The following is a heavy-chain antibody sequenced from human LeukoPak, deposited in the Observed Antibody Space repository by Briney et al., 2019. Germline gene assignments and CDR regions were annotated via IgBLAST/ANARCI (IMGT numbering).Heavy chain of an antibody. CDR2: ISSSSSYI. J-gene: IGHJ3*02. CDR1: GFTFSSYS. CDR3: ARDSGIYDSGAFDI. V-gene: IGHV3-21*01. Sequence: GGSLRLSCAASGFTFSSYSMDWVRQAPGKGLEWVSSISSSSSYIYYADSVKGRFTISRDNAKNSLYLQMNSLRAEDTAVYYCARDSGIYDSGAFDIWGQGAMVTVS. D-gene: IGHD3-22*01.